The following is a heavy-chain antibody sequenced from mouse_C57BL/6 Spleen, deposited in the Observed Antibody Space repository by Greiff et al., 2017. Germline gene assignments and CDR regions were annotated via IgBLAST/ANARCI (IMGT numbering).Heavy chain of an antibody. CDR3: ARYSNYWYFDV. CDR2: INSDGGST. J-gene: IGHJ1*03. D-gene: IGHD2-5*01. Sequence: EVQLQQSGGGLVQPGESLKLSCESNEYEFPSHDMPWVRKTPEKRLELVAAINSDGGSTYYPDTMERRFIISRDNTKKTLYLQMSSLRSEDTALYYCARYSNYWYFDVWGTGTTVTVSS. CDR1: EYEFPSHD. V-gene: IGHV5-2*01.